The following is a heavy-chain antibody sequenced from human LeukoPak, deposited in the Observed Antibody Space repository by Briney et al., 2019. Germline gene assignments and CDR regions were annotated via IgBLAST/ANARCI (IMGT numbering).Heavy chain of an antibody. CDR3: AKVRGSYDILTGYLDY. CDR1: GFTFSSYG. CDR2: ISGSGGST. D-gene: IGHD3-9*01. Sequence: GGSLRLSCAASGFTFSSYGMSWVRQAPGKGLEWVSAISGSGGSTYYADSVKGRFTISRDNSKNTLYLQMNSLRAEDTAVYYCAKVRGSYDILTGYLDYWGQGTLVTVSS. V-gene: IGHV3-23*01. J-gene: IGHJ4*02.